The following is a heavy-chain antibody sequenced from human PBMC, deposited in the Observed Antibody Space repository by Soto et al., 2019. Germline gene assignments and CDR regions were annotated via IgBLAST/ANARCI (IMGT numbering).Heavy chain of an antibody. V-gene: IGHV5-51*01. D-gene: IGHD6-13*01. CDR3: ATTAGYSSSPGAFDI. CDR1: GYSFTSYW. J-gene: IGHJ3*02. CDR2: IYPGDSDT. Sequence: PGESLKISCKGSGYSFTSYWIGWVRQMPGKGLEWMGIIYPGDSDTRYSPSFQGQVTVSADKSISTAYLQWSSLKASDTAMYYCATTAGYSSSPGAFDIWGQGTMVTVSS.